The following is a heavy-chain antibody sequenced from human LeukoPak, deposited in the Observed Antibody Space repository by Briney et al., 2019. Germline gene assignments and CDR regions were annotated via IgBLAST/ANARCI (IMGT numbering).Heavy chain of an antibody. V-gene: IGHV4-59*01. Sequence: PSETLSLTCTVSGGSISSYYWSWIRQPPGKGLEWIGYIYYSGSTNYNPSLKSRVTISVDTSKNQFSLKLSSVTAAGTAVYYCVREILYCSGGSCYRGPFDNWGQGTLVTVSA. D-gene: IGHD2-15*01. CDR1: GGSISSYY. CDR2: IYYSGST. J-gene: IGHJ4*02. CDR3: VREILYCSGGSCYRGPFDN.